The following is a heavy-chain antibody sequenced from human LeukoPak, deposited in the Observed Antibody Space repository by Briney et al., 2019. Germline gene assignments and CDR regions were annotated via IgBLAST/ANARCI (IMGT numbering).Heavy chain of an antibody. Sequence: GGSLRLSCAASGFTFSTYAFHWVRQAPGKGLEWVAVISYDGSDKNYADSVKGRFTISRDNSKDTLYLQMTGLSAEDTAVYYCARPWACSSASCYTSYFDYWGQGTLVTVSS. CDR3: ARPWACSSASCYTSYFDY. V-gene: IGHV3-30*01. CDR2: ISYDGSDK. D-gene: IGHD2-2*02. CDR1: GFTFSTYA. J-gene: IGHJ4*02.